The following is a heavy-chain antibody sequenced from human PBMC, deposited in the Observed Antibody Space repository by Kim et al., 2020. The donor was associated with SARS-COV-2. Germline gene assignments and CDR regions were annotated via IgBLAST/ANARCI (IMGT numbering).Heavy chain of an antibody. CDR2: IYYTVTT. D-gene: IGHD2-8*01. CDR1: GGSISSSAYF. J-gene: IGHJ4*01. CDR3: ARHTQLQGNALPHFDS. Sequence: SETLSLTCTVSGGSISSSAYFWGWIRQPPGKGLEWIGSIYYTVTTYYNPSLKSRVTLSVDTSKTQFSLKLSSVTAADTAVYYCARHTQLQGNALPHFDS. V-gene: IGHV4-39*01.